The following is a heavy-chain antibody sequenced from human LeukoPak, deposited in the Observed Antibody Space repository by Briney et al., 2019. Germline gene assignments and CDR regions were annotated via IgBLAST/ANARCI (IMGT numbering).Heavy chain of an antibody. J-gene: IGHJ4*02. V-gene: IGHV3-21*01. CDR1: GFSFSTFG. CDR2: ISSASTYI. Sequence: PGGSLRLSCAASGFSFSTFGMNWVRQAPGKGLEWVSSISSASTYIYYADSVKGRFTISRDNTKNSLYLQMDSLRAEDTAVYYCAKDQGQYGSGTYYSIDCWGQGTLVTVSS. CDR3: AKDQGQYGSGTYYSIDC. D-gene: IGHD3-10*01.